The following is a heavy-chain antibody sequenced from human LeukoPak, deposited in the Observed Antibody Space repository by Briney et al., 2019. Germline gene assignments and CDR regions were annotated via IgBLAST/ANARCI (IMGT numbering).Heavy chain of an antibody. J-gene: IGHJ3*02. CDR1: GFTVSSNY. V-gene: IGHV3-53*01. Sequence: GGSPRLSCAASGFTVSSNYMSWVRQAPGKGLEWVSVIYSGGSTYYADSVKGRFTISRDNSKNTLYLQMNSLRAEDTAVYYCARSYDSSGYTPEFAFDIWGQGTMVTVSS. CDR3: ARSYDSSGYTPEFAFDI. CDR2: IYSGGST. D-gene: IGHD3-22*01.